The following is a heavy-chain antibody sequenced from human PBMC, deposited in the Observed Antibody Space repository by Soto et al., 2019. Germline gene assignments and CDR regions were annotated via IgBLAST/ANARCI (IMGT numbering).Heavy chain of an antibody. CDR1: GYTFTRYG. J-gene: IGHJ4*02. V-gene: IGHV1-18*01. D-gene: IGHD6-13*01. CDR3: ARDAAAGLNDY. CDR2: ISAYNGNT. Sequence: QVQLVQSGAEVKKPGASVKVSCKASGYTFTRYGISWVRQAPGQGLEWMGWISAYNGNTKYVQKFQGRVTMTTDTSTITAYMELRSLRSDDTAVYYCARDAAAGLNDYWGQGTLVTVSS.